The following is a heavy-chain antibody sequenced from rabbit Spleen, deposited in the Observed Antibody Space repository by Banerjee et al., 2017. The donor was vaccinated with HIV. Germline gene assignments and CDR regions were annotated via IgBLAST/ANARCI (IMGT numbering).Heavy chain of an antibody. CDR3: ARSDRNYDHIDL. CDR1: GFSFSNKAV. V-gene: IGHV1S45*01. CDR2: IYAGSSGST. Sequence: QEQLVESGGGLVKPGASLTLTCKASGFSFSNKAVLCWVRQAPGKGLEWIGCIYAGSSGSTYYASWAKGRFTISKTSSPTVTLQMTSLTAADTATYFCARSDRNYDHIDLWGQGTLVTVS. J-gene: IGHJ3*01. D-gene: IGHD1-1*01.